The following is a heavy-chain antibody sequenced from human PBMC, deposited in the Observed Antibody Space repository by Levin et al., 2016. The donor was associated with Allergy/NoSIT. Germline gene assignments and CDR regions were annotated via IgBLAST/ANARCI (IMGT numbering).Heavy chain of an antibody. D-gene: IGHD3-16*02. V-gene: IGHV3-30*03. CDR1: GFTFSSYG. J-gene: IGHJ4*02. Sequence: GESLKISCAASGFTFSSYGMHWVRQAPGKGLEWVAVISYDGSNKYYADSVKGRFTISRDNSKNTLYLQMNSLRAEDTAVYYCARGVVFIDDLDYWGQGTLVTVSS. CDR3: ARGVVFIDDLDY. CDR2: ISYDGSNK.